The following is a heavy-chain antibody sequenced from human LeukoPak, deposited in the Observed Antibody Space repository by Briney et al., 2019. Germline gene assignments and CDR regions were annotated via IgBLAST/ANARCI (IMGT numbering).Heavy chain of an antibody. CDR1: GGSISSGDYY. J-gene: IGHJ4*02. CDR3: ARGQDFSNFDY. V-gene: IGHV4-30-4*01. Sequence: SETLSLTCTVSGGSISSGDYYWSWIRQPPGKGLEWIGYIYYSGSTYYNPSLKSRVTISVDTPKNQFSLKLSSVTVADTAIYYCARGQDFSNFDYWGQGTLVTVSS. CDR2: IYYSGST. D-gene: IGHD4-11*01.